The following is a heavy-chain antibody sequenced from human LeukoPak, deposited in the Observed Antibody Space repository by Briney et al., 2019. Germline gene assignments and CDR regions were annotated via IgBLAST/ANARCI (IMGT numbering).Heavy chain of an antibody. J-gene: IGHJ4*02. V-gene: IGHV4-4*07. CDR3: ARAGGGYQLIFDY. Sequence: SSETLSLTCPVSGGSISSYSWSWIRQPAGKGLEWIGRIYPSGSTNYNPSLKSRVTMSVDTSKNQFSLKLSSVTAADTAVYYCARAGGGYQLIFDYWGQGTLVTVSS. CDR2: IYPSGST. D-gene: IGHD2-2*01. CDR1: GGSISSYS.